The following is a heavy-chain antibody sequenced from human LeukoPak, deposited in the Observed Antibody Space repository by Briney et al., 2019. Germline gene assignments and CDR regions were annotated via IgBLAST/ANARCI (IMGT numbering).Heavy chain of an antibody. Sequence: PGGSLRLSCAASGFTFSSYGMHWVRQAPGKGLEWVAVLSYDGSNKYYADSVKGRFTISRDNSKNTLYLQMNSLRAEDTAVYYCAKGQMVLSPYYFDYWGQGTLVTVSS. CDR1: GFTFSSYG. CDR2: LSYDGSNK. D-gene: IGHD3-10*01. J-gene: IGHJ4*02. V-gene: IGHV3-30*18. CDR3: AKGQMVLSPYYFDY.